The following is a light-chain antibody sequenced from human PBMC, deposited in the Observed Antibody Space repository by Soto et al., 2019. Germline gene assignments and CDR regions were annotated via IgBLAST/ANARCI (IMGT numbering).Light chain of an antibody. J-gene: IGKJ1*01. CDR3: QQYYSYPRT. V-gene: IGKV1-8*01. Sequence: AIRMTQSPSSFSASTGDRVTITCRASKGISSYLAWYQQKPGKAPKLLIYAASTLQSGVPSRFSGSGSGTDFTLTISCLQSEDFATYCCQQYYSYPRTFGQGTKVEIK. CDR1: KGISSY. CDR2: AAS.